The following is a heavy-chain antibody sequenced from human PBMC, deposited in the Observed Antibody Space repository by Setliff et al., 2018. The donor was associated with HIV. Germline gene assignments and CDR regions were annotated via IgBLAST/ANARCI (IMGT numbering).Heavy chain of an antibody. D-gene: IGHD3-16*02. CDR2: ITPSGST. CDR1: GGSLSGFY. J-gene: IGHJ4*02. V-gene: IGHV4-34*01. CDR3: ARGSYYDYVWGNYRYTGFDY. Sequence: PSETLSLTCAVSGGSLSGFYWNWIRQPPGKGLEWIGEITPSGSTNYNPSLKSRVTISVEKSKNQVSLKLPSVTAADTAVYYCARGSYYDYVWGNYRYTGFDYWGQGTLVTVSS.